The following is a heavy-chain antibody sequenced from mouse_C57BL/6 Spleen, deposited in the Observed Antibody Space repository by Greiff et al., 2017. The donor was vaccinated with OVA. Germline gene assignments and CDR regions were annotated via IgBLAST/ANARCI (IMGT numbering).Heavy chain of an antibody. J-gene: IGHJ1*03. CDR3: ARQSYYGSSLYWYFDV. D-gene: IGHD1-1*01. CDR2: ISGGGGNT. V-gene: IGHV5-9*01. CDR1: GFTFSSYT. Sequence: EVQVVESGGGLVKPGGSLKLSCAASGFTFSSYTMSWVRQTPEKRLEWVATISGGGGNTYYPDSVKGRFTISRDNAKNTLYLQMSSLRSEDTALYYCARQSYYGSSLYWYFDVWGTGTTVTVSS.